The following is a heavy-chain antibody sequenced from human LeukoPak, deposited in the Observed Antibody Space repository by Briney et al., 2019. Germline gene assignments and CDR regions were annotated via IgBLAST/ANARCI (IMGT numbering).Heavy chain of an antibody. CDR2: IKYDGSHK. CDR3: ASSHDSSGND. V-gene: IGHV3-7*01. CDR1: GFSFSSYW. Sequence: GRSLRLSCVASGFSFSSYWMAWVRQAPGKGLEWVANIKYDGSHKYYVDSVKGRFTISRDNAKNSVYLQMNSLRVDDTAVYFCASSHDSSGNDWGQGTMVTVSS. J-gene: IGHJ4*02. D-gene: IGHD3-22*01.